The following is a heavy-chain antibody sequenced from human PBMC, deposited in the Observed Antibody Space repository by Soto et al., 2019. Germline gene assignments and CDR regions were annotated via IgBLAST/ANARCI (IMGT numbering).Heavy chain of an antibody. V-gene: IGHV3-33*01. CDR3: ARDLRGSTYYDTSGYYSGLSN. Sequence: VGSLRLSCAASGFTFSSYGMHWVRQAPGKGLEWVAVTWHDGRNKYYANSVKDRFTISRDSSKNTLYLQMNGLRAEDTAVYYCARDLRGSTYYDTSGYYSGLSNWGQGTLVTVSS. CDR1: GFTFSSYG. D-gene: IGHD3-22*01. CDR2: TWHDGRNK. J-gene: IGHJ4*02.